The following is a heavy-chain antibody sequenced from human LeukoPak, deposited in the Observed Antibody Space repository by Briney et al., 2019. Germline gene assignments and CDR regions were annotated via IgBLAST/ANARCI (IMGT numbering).Heavy chain of an antibody. Sequence: ASVKVSCKASGYTFTSYGINWVRQAPGQGLEWMGWISGYNGNTNYAQKLQGRVTMTTDTSTTTAYMELRSLVSDDTAVYHCARGSTVRYYYDSSGYYRGAVDYWGQGTLVTVSS. CDR3: ARGSTVRYYYDSSGYYRGAVDY. J-gene: IGHJ4*02. V-gene: IGHV1-18*01. CDR2: ISGYNGNT. CDR1: GYTFTSYG. D-gene: IGHD3-22*01.